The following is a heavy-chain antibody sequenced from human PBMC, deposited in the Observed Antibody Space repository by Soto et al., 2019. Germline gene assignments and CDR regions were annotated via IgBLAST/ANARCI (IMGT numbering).Heavy chain of an antibody. CDR2: IKQDGSEK. CDR3: AREGSMVRGVTYYFYGMDV. CDR1: GFTFSSYW. V-gene: IGHV3-7*01. D-gene: IGHD3-10*01. Sequence: GGSLRLSCAASGFTFSSYWMSWVRQAPGKGLEWVANIKQDGSEKYYVDSVKGRFTISRDNAKNSLYLQMNSLRAEDTAVYYCAREGSMVRGVTYYFYGMDVWGQGTTVTGSS. J-gene: IGHJ6*02.